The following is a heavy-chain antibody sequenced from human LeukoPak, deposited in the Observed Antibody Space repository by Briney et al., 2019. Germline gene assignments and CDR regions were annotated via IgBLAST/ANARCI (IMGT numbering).Heavy chain of an antibody. D-gene: IGHD3-22*01. CDR1: GFTFSSYA. Sequence: GGSLRLSCAASGFTFSSYAMSWVRQAPGKGLAWVSTISGGSGSTYCADSVKGRFSISRDNSKNTLYLQMNSLRDEDTAVYYCAKHRFESGGYHSTDWGQGTLVTVSS. V-gene: IGHV3-23*01. J-gene: IGHJ4*02. CDR3: AKHRFESGGYHSTD. CDR2: ISGGSGST.